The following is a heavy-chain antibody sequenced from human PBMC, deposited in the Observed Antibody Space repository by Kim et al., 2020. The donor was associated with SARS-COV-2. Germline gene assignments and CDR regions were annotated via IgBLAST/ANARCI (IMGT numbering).Heavy chain of an antibody. V-gene: IGHV3-33*01. Sequence: TYQDYAYTVKGRFTIARDNSKNTVDLQMNSLRVEDTAVYYCARAREKSFDYWGQGTLVTVSS. J-gene: IGHJ4*02. CDR3: ARAREKSFDY. CDR2: TYQ.